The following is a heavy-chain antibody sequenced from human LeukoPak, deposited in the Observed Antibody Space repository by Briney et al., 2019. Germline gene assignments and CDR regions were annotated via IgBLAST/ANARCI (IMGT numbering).Heavy chain of an antibody. D-gene: IGHD4-23*01. J-gene: IGHJ4*02. CDR2: INHSGST. CDR1: GGSFSGYY. V-gene: IGHV4-34*01. CDR3: ARGQTTVEGLDYFDY. Sequence: SETLSLTCAVYGGSFSGYYWSWIRQPPGKGLEWIGEINHSGSTNYNPSLKSRVTISVDTSKNQFSLKLSSVTAADTAVYYCARGQTTVEGLDYFDYWGQGTLVTVSS.